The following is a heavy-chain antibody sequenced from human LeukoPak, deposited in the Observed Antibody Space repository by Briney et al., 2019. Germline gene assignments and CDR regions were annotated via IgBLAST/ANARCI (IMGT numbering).Heavy chain of an antibody. J-gene: IGHJ6*02. D-gene: IGHD5-12*01. CDR3: ARAGGNGGYVESPNYYYYGMDV. V-gene: IGHV4-34*01. Sequence: SETLSLTCAVYGGSFSGYYWSWIRQPPGEGLEWIGEINHSGSNNYNPSLMSGVTILVGTSKNQFSLKLSSVTAAGTAVYYCARAGGNGGYVESPNYYYYGMDVWGQGTTVTVSS. CDR1: GGSFSGYY. CDR2: INHSGSN.